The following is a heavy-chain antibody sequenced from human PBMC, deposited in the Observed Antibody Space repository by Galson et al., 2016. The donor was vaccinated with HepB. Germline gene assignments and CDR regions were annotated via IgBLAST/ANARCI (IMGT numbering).Heavy chain of an antibody. D-gene: IGHD5/OR15-5a*01. Sequence: SLRLSCAGSGYTFSSYNMKWARQAPGKGLEWVAYISYGSGNRVYADNVKGRVTISRDNAKNSLYLQMDSRRDEDTAIYYCARRHSTVSWDFWGQGTLVTVSS. CDR2: ISYGSGNR. CDR3: ARRHSTVSWDF. CDR1: GYTFSSYN. V-gene: IGHV3-48*03. J-gene: IGHJ4*02.